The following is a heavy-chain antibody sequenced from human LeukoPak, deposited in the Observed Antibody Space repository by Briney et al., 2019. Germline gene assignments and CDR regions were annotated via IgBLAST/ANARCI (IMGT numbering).Heavy chain of an antibody. V-gene: IGHV4-59*01. Sequence: SETLSLTCTVSGGSISSYYWSWIRQPPGKGLEWIGYIYYSGGTNYNPSLKSRVTISVDTSKNQFSLKLSSVTAADTAVYYCARGYSYGSPGGMDVWGQGTTVTVSS. CDR2: IYYSGGT. J-gene: IGHJ6*02. D-gene: IGHD5-18*01. CDR3: ARGYSYGSPGGMDV. CDR1: GGSISSYY.